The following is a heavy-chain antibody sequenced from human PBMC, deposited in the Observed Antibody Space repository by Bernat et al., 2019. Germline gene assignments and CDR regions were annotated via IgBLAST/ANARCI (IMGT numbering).Heavy chain of an antibody. V-gene: IGHV3-30*18. Sequence: QSHWTLRFRLPPSGITFSSYGMHWVRQAPGKGLAWVAVISYDGSNKYYADSVKGRLTISRDNSKSTLYLQMNRLRADDTAVYYCAKDVGTYAF. CDR2: ISYDGSNK. D-gene: IGHD1-26*01. J-gene: IGHJ3*01. CDR3: AKDVGTYAF. CDR1: GITFSSYG.